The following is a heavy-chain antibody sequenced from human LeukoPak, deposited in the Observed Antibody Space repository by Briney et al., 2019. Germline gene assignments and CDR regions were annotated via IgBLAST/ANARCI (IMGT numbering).Heavy chain of an antibody. D-gene: IGHD3-10*02. Sequence: GGSLRLSCAASGFTFSSYGMHWVRQAPGKGLEWVSYISSSSSTIYYADSVKGRFTISRDNAKNSLYLQMNSLRAEDTAVYYCAELGITMIGGVWGKGTTVTISS. CDR1: GFTFSSYG. CDR3: AELGITMIGGV. V-gene: IGHV3-48*01. J-gene: IGHJ6*04. CDR2: ISSSSSTI.